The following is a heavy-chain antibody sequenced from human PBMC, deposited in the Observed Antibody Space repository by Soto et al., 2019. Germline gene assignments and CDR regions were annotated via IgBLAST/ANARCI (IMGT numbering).Heavy chain of an antibody. CDR1: GYSFATSG. CDR2: ISAYNGNS. V-gene: IGHV1-18*01. D-gene: IGHD2-8*01. CDR3: ARARQHYGGSRYAN. Sequence: QVKLVQSGVEVKKPGASIKVSYKASGYSFATSGMTWVRQGPGQGLEWVGWISAYNGNSNYDQKLQDRFTMSPDSSPTAAQLEVSSQTAEDSALYYCARARQHYGGSRYANWDQGTRVTVSS. J-gene: IGHJ4*02.